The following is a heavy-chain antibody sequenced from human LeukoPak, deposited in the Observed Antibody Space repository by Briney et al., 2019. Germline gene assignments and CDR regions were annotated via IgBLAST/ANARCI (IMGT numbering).Heavy chain of an antibody. CDR2: INHSGST. D-gene: IGHD2-2*02. CDR3: ARVRGYCSSTSCYRLAFDI. V-gene: IGHV4-34*01. Sequence: SETLSLTCAVYGGSFSGYYWSWIRQPPGKGLEWSGEINHSGSTNYNPSLKSRVTISVDASKNQFSLKLSSVTAADTAVYYCARVRGYCSSTSCYRLAFDIWGQGTMVTVSS. CDR1: GGSFSGYY. J-gene: IGHJ3*02.